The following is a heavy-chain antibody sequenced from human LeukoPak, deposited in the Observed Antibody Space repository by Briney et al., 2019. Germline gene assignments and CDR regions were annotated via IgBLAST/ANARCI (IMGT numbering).Heavy chain of an antibody. V-gene: IGHV3-74*01. CDR3: ARGYSSGYRIDY. CDR2: INSVGSTT. CDR1: GSTVTMYW. D-gene: IGHD5-18*01. Sequence: GGSLSLSWAASGSTVTMYWMHWVRQAPGKGLVWVSCINSVGSTTSYADSVKGRFTFSRDNAKKTLYLRMNSLRAEDTAIYYCARGYSSGYRIDYWGQGTLVTVSS. J-gene: IGHJ4*02.